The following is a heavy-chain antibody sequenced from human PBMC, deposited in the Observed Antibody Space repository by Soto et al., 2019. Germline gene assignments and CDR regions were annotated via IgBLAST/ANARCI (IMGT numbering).Heavy chain of an antibody. CDR1: GDRCTSYG. D-gene: IGHD3-22*01. J-gene: IGHJ3*02. CDR2: IYPGDSDT. Sequence: GESLKICWKGAGDRCTSYGSGWMSQMHGKGLESLRFIYPGDSDTRYSPSFQGQVTISADKSISTAYLQWSSLKASDTAMYYCARPPITMIDDPRDAFDIWGQGTMVTVSS. CDR3: ARPPITMIDDPRDAFDI. V-gene: IGHV5-51*01.